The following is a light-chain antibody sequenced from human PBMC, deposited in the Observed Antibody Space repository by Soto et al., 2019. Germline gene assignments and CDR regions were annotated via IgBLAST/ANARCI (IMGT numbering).Light chain of an antibody. CDR1: HSVDSN. Sequence: EVVMTQSPGTLSVSTGEGATLSCRASHSVDSNLAWYQQKPGQAPRLLMYGAATWPSGIPDRFSGSGSGTEFTLTISSLQSEDFAVYYCQQYDSWPLTFGGGTKVEIK. J-gene: IGKJ4*01. CDR3: QQYDSWPLT. V-gene: IGKV3D-15*01. CDR2: GAA.